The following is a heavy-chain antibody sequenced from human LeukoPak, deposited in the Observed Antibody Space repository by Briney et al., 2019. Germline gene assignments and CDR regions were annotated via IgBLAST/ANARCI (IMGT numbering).Heavy chain of an antibody. D-gene: IGHD4-17*01. CDR3: ARDRYGDYAVDY. Sequence: GGSLRLSCAASGFXFTTYTINWVRQAPGEGQEWVSSITSSSYIHYADSVRGRFTISRDNAKNSLYLQMSSLRAEDTAVYYCARDRYGDYAVDYWGQGTLVTVSS. J-gene: IGHJ4*02. V-gene: IGHV3-21*01. CDR1: GFXFTTYT. CDR2: ITSSSYI.